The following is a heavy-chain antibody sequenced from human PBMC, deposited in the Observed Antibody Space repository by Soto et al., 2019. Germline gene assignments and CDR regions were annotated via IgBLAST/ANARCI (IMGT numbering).Heavy chain of an antibody. J-gene: IGHJ6*02. CDR1: GYSFTSYW. V-gene: IGHV5-51*01. Sequence: PGESLKISCKGSGYSFTSYWIGWVRQMPGKGLEWMGIIYPGDSDTRYSPSFQGQVTISADKSISTAYLQWSSLKASDTAMYYCARSHSSHHSYPQLYYYYGMDVWGQGTTVTVSS. CDR2: IYPGDSDT. D-gene: IGHD6-13*01. CDR3: ARSHSSHHSYPQLYYYYGMDV.